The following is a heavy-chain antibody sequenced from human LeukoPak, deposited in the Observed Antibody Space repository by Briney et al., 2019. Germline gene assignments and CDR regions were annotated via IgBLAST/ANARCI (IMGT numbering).Heavy chain of an antibody. J-gene: IGHJ4*02. CDR1: GFAFSSYE. V-gene: IGHV3-30*03. D-gene: IGHD1-26*01. Sequence: PGGSLRLSCAASGFAFSSYEMHWVRQAPGKGLEWVAVISYDGSDKYYVDSVKGRLTISRDNSKNTLYLQMNSLKAEDAAVYYCARVLNGSYDNYFDLWGQGTLVTVSS. CDR2: ISYDGSDK. CDR3: ARVLNGSYDNYFDL.